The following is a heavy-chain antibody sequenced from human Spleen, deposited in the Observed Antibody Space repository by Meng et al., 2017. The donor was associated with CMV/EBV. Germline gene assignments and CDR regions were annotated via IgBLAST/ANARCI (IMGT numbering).Heavy chain of an antibody. CDR1: GGSISSGDYY. D-gene: IGHD6-6*01. Sequence: QVQLQESGPGLVKPSXXLSLTCXVSGGSISSGDYYWSWIRQPPGKGLEWIGYIYYSGSTYYNPSLKSRVTISVDTSKNQFSLKLSSVTAADTAVYYCARVGSSSWRREYYFDYWGQGTLVTVSS. V-gene: IGHV4-30-4*08. CDR3: ARVGSSSWRREYYFDY. J-gene: IGHJ4*02. CDR2: IYYSGST.